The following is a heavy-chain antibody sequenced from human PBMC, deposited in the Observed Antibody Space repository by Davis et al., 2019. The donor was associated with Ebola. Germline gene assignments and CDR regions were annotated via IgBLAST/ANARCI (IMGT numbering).Heavy chain of an antibody. Sequence: GESLKISCAASGFTFSSYSMNWVRQAPGKGLEWVSSISSSSSYIYYADSVKGRFTISRDNSKNTLYLQMNSLRAEDTAVYYCAKDRDGSSWPYYYYGMDVWGQGTTVTVSS. D-gene: IGHD6-13*01. J-gene: IGHJ6*02. CDR3: AKDRDGSSWPYYYYGMDV. CDR2: ISSSSSYI. CDR1: GFTFSSYS. V-gene: IGHV3-21*04.